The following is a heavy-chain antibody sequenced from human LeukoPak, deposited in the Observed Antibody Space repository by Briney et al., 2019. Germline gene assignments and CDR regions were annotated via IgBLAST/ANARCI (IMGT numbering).Heavy chain of an antibody. Sequence: ASVKVSCKASGGTFSSYAISWVRQAPGQGLEWMGGIIPIFGTANYAQKFQGRVTITADKSTSTAYMELRSLRSDDTAVYYCARDPYMITFGGVTPDAFDIWGQGTMVTVSS. D-gene: IGHD3-16*01. J-gene: IGHJ3*02. CDR1: GGTFSSYA. V-gene: IGHV1-69*06. CDR3: ARDPYMITFGGVTPDAFDI. CDR2: IIPIFGTA.